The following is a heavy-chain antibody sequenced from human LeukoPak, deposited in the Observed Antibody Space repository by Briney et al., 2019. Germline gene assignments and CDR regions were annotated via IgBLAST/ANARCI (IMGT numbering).Heavy chain of an antibody. J-gene: IGHJ5*02. V-gene: IGHV4-59*12. Sequence: PSETLSLTCTVSGGSISSYYWSWIRQPPGKGLEWIGYIYYSGSTNYNPSLKSRVTISVDTSKNQFSLKLSSVTAADTAVYYCARDGPPGSGWYWFDPWGQGTLVTVSS. CDR1: GGSISSYY. D-gene: IGHD6-19*01. CDR2: IYYSGST. CDR3: ARDGPPGSGWYWFDP.